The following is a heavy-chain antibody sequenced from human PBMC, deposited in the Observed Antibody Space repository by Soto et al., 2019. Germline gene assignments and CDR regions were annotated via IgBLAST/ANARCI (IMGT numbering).Heavy chain of an antibody. CDR1: GGSISSGVYY. CDR2: IYYSGST. J-gene: IGHJ4*02. Sequence: SETLSLTCTVSGGSISSGVYYWSWIRQHPGKGLEWIGYIYYSGSTYYNPSLKSRVTISVDTSKNQFSLKLSSVTAADTAVYYCARTYDSSGYGLGGWGQGTLVTVSS. CDR3: ARTYDSSGYGLGG. D-gene: IGHD3-22*01. V-gene: IGHV4-31*03.